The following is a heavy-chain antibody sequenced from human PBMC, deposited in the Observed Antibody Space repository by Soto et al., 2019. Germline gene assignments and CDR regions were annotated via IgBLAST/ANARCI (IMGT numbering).Heavy chain of an antibody. D-gene: IGHD4-4*01. CDR1: GFTFRNVW. CDR2: IKNKRDGGTT. CDR3: ASFNQYDAFDF. V-gene: IGHV3-15*01. Sequence: EVQLVESGGGLVKAGESLRLSCAASGFTFRNVWMTWVRQAPGKGLEWVGRIKNKRDGGTTDFAAPVKGRFTISRDDSKNNLFLQMNSLKTEDTVVYFCASFNQYDAFDFWGQGTVVTVSS. J-gene: IGHJ3*01.